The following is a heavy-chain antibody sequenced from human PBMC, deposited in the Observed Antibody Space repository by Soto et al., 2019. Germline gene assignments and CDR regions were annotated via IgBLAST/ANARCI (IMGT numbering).Heavy chain of an antibody. CDR1: GFAFSKYW. Sequence: SLILSFDASGFAFSKYWMSWVRPAPGKGLEWVANIKEDRSEQYYVDSVNGRFTCSRDNAQNSLFLQMNSLKVEDTAVYYCVRVGRLGGYWGQGTLVTVSS. CDR2: IKEDRSEQ. V-gene: IGHV3-7*03. D-gene: IGHD3-16*01. CDR3: VRVGRLGGY. J-gene: IGHJ4*02.